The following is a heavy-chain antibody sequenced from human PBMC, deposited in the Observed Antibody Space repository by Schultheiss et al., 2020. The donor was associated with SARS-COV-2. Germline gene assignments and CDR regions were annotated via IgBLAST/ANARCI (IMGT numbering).Heavy chain of an antibody. CDR1: GFTFSSYA. CDR2: ISYEGSNK. J-gene: IGHJ6*02. CDR3: AKSVGADFYYGMDV. D-gene: IGHD3-16*01. V-gene: IGHV3-30*04. Sequence: GGSLRLSCAASGFTFSSYAMHWVRQAPGKGLEWVAVISYEGSNKYYADSVKGRFTISRDNSKNTLYLQMNSLRVEDTALYYCAKSVGADFYYGMDVWGQGTTVTVSS.